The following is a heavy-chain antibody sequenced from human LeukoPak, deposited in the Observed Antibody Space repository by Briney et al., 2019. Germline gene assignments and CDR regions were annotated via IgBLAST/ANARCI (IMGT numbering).Heavy chain of an antibody. CDR2: INPSGGST. CDR3: ATPGSGWYWDFDY. V-gene: IGHV1-46*01. D-gene: IGHD6-19*01. CDR1: GYTFTSYY. J-gene: IGHJ4*02. Sequence: ASVKVSCKASGYTFTSYYMHWVRQAPGQGLEWMGIINPSGGSTSYAQKFQGRVTMTRDMSTSTVYMELSSLRSEDTAVYYCATPGSGWYWDFDYWGQGTLVTVSS.